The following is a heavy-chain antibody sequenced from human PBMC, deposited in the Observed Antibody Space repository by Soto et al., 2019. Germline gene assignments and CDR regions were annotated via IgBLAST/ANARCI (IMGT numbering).Heavy chain of an antibody. V-gene: IGHV3-33*06. J-gene: IGHJ4*02. Sequence: PGGSLRLSCAASGFTFSSYGMHWVRQAPGKGLEWVSVIWCGGGNKYYADSVKGRFTISRDNSQNTLYLQMNSLRAEDTAVYYCAKKQGSGTYWPVDYWGQGILVTVSS. CDR1: GFTFSSYG. CDR3: AKKQGSGTYWPVDY. CDR2: IWCGGGNK. D-gene: IGHD1-26*01.